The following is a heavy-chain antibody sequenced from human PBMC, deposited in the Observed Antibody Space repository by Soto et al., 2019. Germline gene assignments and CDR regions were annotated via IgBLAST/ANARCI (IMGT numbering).Heavy chain of an antibody. D-gene: IGHD3-9*01. CDR3: ARVVRYFDTPYGMDV. J-gene: IGHJ6*02. V-gene: IGHV3-7*03. Sequence: GGSLRLSCAASGFTFSRNWMSWVRQAPGKGLEWVATINQDGSERYYVDSVKGRFTISRDNAKNSLFLQMSSLRAEDTAEYYCARVVRYFDTPYGMDVWGHGTTVTVSS. CDR2: INQDGSER. CDR1: GFTFSRNW.